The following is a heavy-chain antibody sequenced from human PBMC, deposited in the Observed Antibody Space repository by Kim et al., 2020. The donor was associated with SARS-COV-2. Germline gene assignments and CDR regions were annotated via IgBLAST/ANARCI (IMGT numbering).Heavy chain of an antibody. CDR3: ARAPAAMGRPGNWFDP. J-gene: IGHJ5*02. V-gene: IGHV4-34*01. D-gene: IGHD2-2*01. CDR2: INHSGST. Sequence: SETLSLTCAVYGGSFSGYYWSWIRQPPGKGLEWIGEINHSGSTNYNPSLKSRVTISVDTSKNQFSLKLSSVTAADTAVYYCARAPAAMGRPGNWFDPWGQGTLVTVSS. CDR1: GGSFSGYY.